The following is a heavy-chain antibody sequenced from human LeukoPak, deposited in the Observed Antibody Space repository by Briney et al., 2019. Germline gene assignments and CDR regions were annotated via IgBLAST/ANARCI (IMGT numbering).Heavy chain of an antibody. CDR3: ARGTAAAGYRFDY. CDR2: IIPIFGTA. CDR1: GGTFSSYA. V-gene: IGHV1-69*05. D-gene: IGHD6-13*01. Sequence: ASVKVSCKASGGTFSSYAISWVRQAPGQGLEWMGGIIPIFGTANYAQKFQGRVTITTDESTSTAYMELSSLRSEDTAVYYCARGTAAAGYRFDYWGQGTLVTVSS. J-gene: IGHJ4*02.